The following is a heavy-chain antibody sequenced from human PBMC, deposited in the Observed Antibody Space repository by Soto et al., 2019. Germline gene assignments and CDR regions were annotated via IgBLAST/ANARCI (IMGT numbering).Heavy chain of an antibody. CDR1: GGSITTDH. V-gene: IGHV4-59*01. CDR2: IYYSGST. Sequence: PSETLSLTCTVSGGSITTDHWSWIRQPPGKGLEWIGYIYYSGSTGYNPSLKSRFTISIDTSKGPLSLTVTSVTAEDTAVYYCATGLYWREAEYFDSWGQGTLVTVSS. J-gene: IGHJ4*02. D-gene: IGHD2-15*01. CDR3: ATGLYWREAEYFDS.